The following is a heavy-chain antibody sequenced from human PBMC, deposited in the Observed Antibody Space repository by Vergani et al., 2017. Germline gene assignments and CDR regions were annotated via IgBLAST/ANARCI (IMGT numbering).Heavy chain of an antibody. CDR3: AKHFRGWGIDY. J-gene: IGHJ4*02. CDR2: IQFDGSNQ. CDR1: GFTLSNYD. V-gene: IGHV3-30*02. Sequence: QVQLVESGGDVVQRGGSLRLSCATSGFTLSNYDMQWIRQGPGKGLEFVAFIQFDGSNQYYADSVKGRFTLSRDFSKNTLYLQMNSLRTDDTATYYCAKHFRGWGIDYWGQGTQVIVSS. D-gene: IGHD3-16*01.